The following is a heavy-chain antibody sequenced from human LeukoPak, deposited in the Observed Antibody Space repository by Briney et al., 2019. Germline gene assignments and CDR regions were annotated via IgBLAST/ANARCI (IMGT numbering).Heavy chain of an antibody. CDR3: AKDGEVEDIVATAYFDY. CDR1: GFTFSSYG. J-gene: IGHJ4*02. CDR2: IRYDGSNK. D-gene: IGHD5-12*01. Sequence: GGSLRLSCAASGFTFSSYGMHWVRQAPGKGLEWVAFIRYDGSNKYYADSVKGRFTISRDNSKNTLYLQMNSLRAEDTAVYYCAKDGEVEDIVATAYFDYWGQGTLVTVSS. V-gene: IGHV3-30*02.